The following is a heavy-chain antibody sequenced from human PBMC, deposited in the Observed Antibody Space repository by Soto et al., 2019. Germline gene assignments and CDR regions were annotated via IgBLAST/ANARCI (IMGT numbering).Heavy chain of an antibody. V-gene: IGHV1-69*01. Sequence: QVKLVQSGGEVRKPGSSVKVSCKASGGTFNSYAISWVRQAPGQGLEWMGGIIPVFGTAKYAERLQGRVTITADESTSTFYMELSGLRSEDTALHYCASARGIQSTFGNHFDSWGQGTLVTVSS. CDR1: GGTFNSYA. CDR3: ASARGIQSTFGNHFDS. CDR2: IIPVFGTA. D-gene: IGHD3-3*01. J-gene: IGHJ4*02.